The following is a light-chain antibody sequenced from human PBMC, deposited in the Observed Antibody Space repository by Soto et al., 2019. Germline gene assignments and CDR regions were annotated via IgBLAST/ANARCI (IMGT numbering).Light chain of an antibody. Sequence: VLTQSPATLSLSPGERATLSCRASQSVSSYLAWYQQKPGQAPRLLIYDASNRATGIPARFSGSGSGTDFTLTISSLEPEDFAVYYCQQRSNWPITFGQGTRLEIK. CDR2: DAS. V-gene: IGKV3-11*01. CDR1: QSVSSY. J-gene: IGKJ5*01. CDR3: QQRSNWPIT.